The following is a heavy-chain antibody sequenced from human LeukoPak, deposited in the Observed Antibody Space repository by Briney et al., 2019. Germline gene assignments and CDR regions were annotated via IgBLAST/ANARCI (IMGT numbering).Heavy chain of an antibody. V-gene: IGHV3-30*02. CDR1: GFTFSSYS. D-gene: IGHD1-26*01. CDR3: AKDMSMGAIACDY. Sequence: PGGSLRLSCAASGFTFSSYSMNWVRQAPGKGLEWVAFIRYDGSNKYCADSVKGRFTTSRDNSKNTLYLQMNSLRAEDTAVYYCAKDMSMGAIACDYWGQGTLVTVSS. J-gene: IGHJ4*02. CDR2: IRYDGSNK.